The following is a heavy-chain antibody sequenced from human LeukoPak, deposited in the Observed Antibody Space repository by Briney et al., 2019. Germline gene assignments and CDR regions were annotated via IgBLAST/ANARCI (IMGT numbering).Heavy chain of an antibody. Sequence: GGSLRLSCAASGFTFSSYGMHWVRQAPGKGLEWVAVISYDGSNKYYADSVKGRFTISRDNSKNTLYLQMNSLGAEDTAVYYCPSTSGSYYKAAFDIWGQGTMVTVSS. D-gene: IGHD3-10*01. CDR2: ISYDGSNK. CDR1: GFTFSSYG. V-gene: IGHV3-30*03. CDR3: PSTSGSYYKAAFDI. J-gene: IGHJ3*02.